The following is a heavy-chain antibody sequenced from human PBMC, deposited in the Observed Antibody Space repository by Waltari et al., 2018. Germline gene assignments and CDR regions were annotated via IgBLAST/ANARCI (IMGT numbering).Heavy chain of an antibody. CDR1: GGSFSGYY. D-gene: IGHD2-2*01. CDR2: INHSGST. CDR3: ARGSRLVVPAAIYYFDY. Sequence: QVQLQQWGAGLLKPSETLSLTCAVYGGSFSGYYWSWIRQPPGKGLEWIGEINHSGSTNDNPSLKSRVTISVDTSKNQFSLKLSSVTAADTAVYYCARGSRLVVPAAIYYFDYWGQGTLVTVSS. J-gene: IGHJ4*02. V-gene: IGHV4-34*01.